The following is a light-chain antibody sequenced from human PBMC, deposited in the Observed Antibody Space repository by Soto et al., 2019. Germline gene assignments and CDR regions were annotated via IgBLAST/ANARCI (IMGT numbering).Light chain of an antibody. V-gene: IGKV3-20*01. Sequence: EIVLTQSPGTQPLSPGERATLSCRASQSVSSNSLAWYQQKPGQAPRLLIYGASSSASGLPDRFSGSGSGTDFTLTISRLEPEDFAVYYCQQYGSSPFTFGGGTKVEI. J-gene: IGKJ4*01. CDR3: QQYGSSPFT. CDR2: GAS. CDR1: QSVSSNS.